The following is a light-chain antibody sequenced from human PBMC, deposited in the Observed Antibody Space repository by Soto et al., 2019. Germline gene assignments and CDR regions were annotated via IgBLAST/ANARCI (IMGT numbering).Light chain of an antibody. CDR2: DAS. V-gene: IGKV3-11*01. J-gene: IGKJ3*01. CDR1: QSVSSY. CDR3: QLCAA. Sequence: EIVLTQSPATLSLSPGERATLSCRASQSVSSYLAWYQQKPGQAPRLLIYDASNRATGIPARFSGSGSGTDFTLTISSLEPEDFAVYYCQLCAAFGPGTKVDIK.